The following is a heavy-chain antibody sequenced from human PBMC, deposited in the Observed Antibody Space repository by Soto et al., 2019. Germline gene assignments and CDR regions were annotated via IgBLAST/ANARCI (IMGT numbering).Heavy chain of an antibody. D-gene: IGHD3-22*01. CDR2: IGTAGDT. CDR3: ARSPPGGYHYYYGMDV. J-gene: IGHJ6*02. CDR1: GFPFSSYD. V-gene: IGHV3-13*04. Sequence: GGSLRLSCAASGFPFSSYDMPWVRQATGKGLEWVSAIGTAGDTYYPGSVKGRFTISRENAKNSLYLQMNSLRAGDTAVYYCARSPPGGYHYYYGMDVWGQGTTVTVSS.